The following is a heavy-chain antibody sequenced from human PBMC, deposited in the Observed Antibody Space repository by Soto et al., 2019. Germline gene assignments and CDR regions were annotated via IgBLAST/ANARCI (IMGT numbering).Heavy chain of an antibody. CDR3: ARDDSNHYDSSGYRGNDAFAI. J-gene: IGHJ3*02. CDR2: ISAYNDNT. D-gene: IGHD3-22*01. CDR1: GHTFTSYG. V-gene: IGHV1-18*01. Sequence: ASVKVSCKASGHTFTSYGISWGRQAPGQGLEWMGWISAYNDNTNYAQKLQGRVTMTTDTSTSTAYMELRSLRSDDTAVYYCARDDSNHYDSSGYRGNDAFAIWGQGTMVTVSS.